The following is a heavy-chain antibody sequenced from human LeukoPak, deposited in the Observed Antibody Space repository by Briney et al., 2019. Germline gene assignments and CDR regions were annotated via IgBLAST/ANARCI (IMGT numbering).Heavy chain of an antibody. CDR1: GGTFSSYA. V-gene: IGHV1-69*04. D-gene: IGHD6-19*01. CDR3: ARRLYGYSSGWYLDY. J-gene: IGHJ4*02. CDR2: IIPILGIA. Sequence: ASVKVSCKASGGTFSSYAISWVRQAPGQGLEWMGRIIPILGIANYAQKFQGRVTITADKSTSTAYMELSSLRSEDTAVYYCARRLYGYSSGWYLDYWGQGTLVTVSS.